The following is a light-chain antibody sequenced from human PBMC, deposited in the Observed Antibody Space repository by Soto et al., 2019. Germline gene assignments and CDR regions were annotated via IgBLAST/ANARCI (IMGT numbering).Light chain of an antibody. V-gene: IGKV3-11*01. Sequence: EIVLTQYPATLSLSSGERATLSCRASQSVSSYLAWYQQKPGRAPRLLIYDASNRATGIPARFSGGGIGTDFTLTISSLEPEDFAVYDCQHRFNWPRFTFGQGTKLEIK. CDR1: QSVSSY. CDR2: DAS. CDR3: QHRFNWPRFT. J-gene: IGKJ2*01.